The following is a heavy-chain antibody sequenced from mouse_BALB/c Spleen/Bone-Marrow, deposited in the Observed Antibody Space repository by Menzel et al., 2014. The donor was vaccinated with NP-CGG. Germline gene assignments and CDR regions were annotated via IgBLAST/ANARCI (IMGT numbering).Heavy chain of an antibody. CDR3: ARTTTVVATYYFDY. J-gene: IGHJ2*01. V-gene: IGHV1S81*02. Sequence: VQLQQSGAELVKPGASVKLSCKASGYTFTSYWMHWVKQRPGQGLEWIGEINPSNGRTNYNEKFKSKATLTVDKSSSTAYMQLSSLTSEDSAVYYCARTTTVVATYYFDYWAQGTTLTVSS. D-gene: IGHD1-1*01. CDR2: INPSNGRT. CDR1: GYTFTSYW.